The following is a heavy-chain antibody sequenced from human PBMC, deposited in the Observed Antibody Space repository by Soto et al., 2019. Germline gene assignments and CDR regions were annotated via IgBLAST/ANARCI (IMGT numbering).Heavy chain of an antibody. J-gene: IGHJ5*02. V-gene: IGHV1-69*06. CDR1: GGTFSSYA. CDR2: IIPIFGTA. D-gene: IGHD3-22*01. Sequence: SVKVSCKASGGTFSSYAISWVRQAPGQGLEWMGGIIPIFGTANYAQKFQGRVTITADKSTSTAYMELSSLRSEDTAVYYCARDLKTDYYVSSGYPNNWFDPWGQGTLVTVSS. CDR3: ARDLKTDYYVSSGYPNNWFDP.